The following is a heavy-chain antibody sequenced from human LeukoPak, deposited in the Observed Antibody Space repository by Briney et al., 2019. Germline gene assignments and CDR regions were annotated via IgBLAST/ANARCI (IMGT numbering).Heavy chain of an antibody. J-gene: IGHJ4*02. CDR1: QFTLRNYW. CDR2: IEQDGSQE. D-gene: IGHD2/OR15-2a*01. V-gene: IGHV3-7*01. Sequence: GGPLRLSCAASQFTLRNYWMSWVRQAPGKGLEWVAHIEQDGSQEQYVGSVKGRFTISRDNAKNSLYLQMSGLRVEDTAVYYCARGQTTFEVWGQGTLVTVSS. CDR3: ARGQTTFEV.